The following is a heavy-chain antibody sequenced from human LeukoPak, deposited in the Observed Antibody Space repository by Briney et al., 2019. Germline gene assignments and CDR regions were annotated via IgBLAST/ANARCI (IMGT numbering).Heavy chain of an antibody. D-gene: IGHD3-16*01. V-gene: IGHV3-48*01. CDR3: ARGGVILNFDY. CDR2: ITGGSTTI. Sequence: GSLRLSCAASGFSFIDHSMIWVRQAPGKGLEWVSYITGGSTTIYYADSVKGRFTISRDNAKNSLYLQMNSLRAEDTAVYYCARGGVILNFDYWGQGTLVTVSS. CDR1: GFSFIDHS. J-gene: IGHJ4*02.